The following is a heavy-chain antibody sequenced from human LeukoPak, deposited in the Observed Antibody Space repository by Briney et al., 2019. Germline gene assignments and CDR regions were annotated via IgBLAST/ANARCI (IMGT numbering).Heavy chain of an antibody. CDR2: IYYSGST. Sequence: PSETLSLTCTVSGDSISSYYWSWIRQPPGKGLEGIGYIYYSGSTNYNPSLKSRVTISVDTSKNQFSLKLSSVTAADTAVYYCARGSGYYMTEYYFDYWDQGALVTVSS. D-gene: IGHD3-3*01. J-gene: IGHJ4*02. V-gene: IGHV4-59*01. CDR3: ARGSGYYMTEYYFDY. CDR1: GDSISSYY.